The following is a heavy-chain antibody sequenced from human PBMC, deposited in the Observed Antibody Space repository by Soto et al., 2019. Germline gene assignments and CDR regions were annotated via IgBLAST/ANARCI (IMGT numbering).Heavy chain of an antibody. CDR2: XNAGNXNT. CDR1: GSTFTSYA. D-gene: IGHD5-18*01. V-gene: IGHV1-3*01. J-gene: IGHJ4*02. CDR3: ARVPRLGLLDY. Sequence: XSVKVSCKASGSTFTSYAMHWVRQAPGQRLEWMGWXNAGNXNTKYSQKLQGXVTITRDTXASTEYMELSSLRYEDKDVYYCARVPRLGLLDYWGKGTLVTVYS.